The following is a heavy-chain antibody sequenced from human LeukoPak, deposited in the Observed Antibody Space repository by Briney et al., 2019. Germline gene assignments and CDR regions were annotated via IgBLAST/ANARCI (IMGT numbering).Heavy chain of an antibody. Sequence: GGSLRLSCAASGXTFSNYAVSWVRQTPGKGLEWVSTISSSGGSTLYADSMKGRFTISRDNSKNTLYLQMSSLRADDTAVYYCAKSLAATGIDYWGQGTLVTVSS. CDR1: GXTFSNYA. D-gene: IGHD6-13*01. J-gene: IGHJ4*02. V-gene: IGHV3-23*01. CDR2: ISSSGGST. CDR3: AKSLAATGIDY.